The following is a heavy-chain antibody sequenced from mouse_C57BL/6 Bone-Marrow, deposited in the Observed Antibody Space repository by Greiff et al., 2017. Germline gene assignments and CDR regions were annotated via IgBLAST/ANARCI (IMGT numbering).Heavy chain of an antibody. D-gene: IGHD2-4*01. Sequence: VHLVESGPGLVAPSQSLSITCTVSGFSLTSYGVHWVRQPPGKGLEWLVVIWSDGSTTYNSALKSRLSISNDNSKSQVFLKMNSLQTDDTAMYYCAKHDDYYWYFDVWGTGTTVTVSS. CDR2: IWSDGST. J-gene: IGHJ1*03. CDR3: AKHDDYYWYFDV. CDR1: GFSLTSYG. V-gene: IGHV2-6-1*01.